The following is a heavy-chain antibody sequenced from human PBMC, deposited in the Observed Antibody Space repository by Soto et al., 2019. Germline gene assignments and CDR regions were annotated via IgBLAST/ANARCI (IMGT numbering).Heavy chain of an antibody. J-gene: IGHJ6*03. Sequence: GGSLRLSCAASGFTVSSNYMSWVRQAPGKGLEWVSVIYSGGSTYYADSVKGRFTISRDNSKNTLYLQMNSLRAEDTAVYYCARGAYDYKRGSYYYYMDVWGKGTTVTVSS. CDR3: ARGAYDYKRGSYYYYMDV. CDR2: IYSGGST. V-gene: IGHV3-66*01. CDR1: GFTVSSNY. D-gene: IGHD3-16*01.